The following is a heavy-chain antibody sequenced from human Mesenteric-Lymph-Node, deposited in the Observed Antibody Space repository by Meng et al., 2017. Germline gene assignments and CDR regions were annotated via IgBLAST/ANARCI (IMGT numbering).Heavy chain of an antibody. CDR2: VRYDDGSEK. CDR3: ARDGIYSSSSSYLYYYYGMDV. J-gene: IGHJ6*02. V-gene: IGHV3-30*02. CDR1: GFTFSSHV. Sequence: GGSLRLSCVTSGFTFSSHVMHWVRQAPGKGLEWVASVRYDDGSEKHYAESVKGRFTISRDNSKNTLYLQMNSLRAEDTAVYYCARDGIYSSSSSYLYYYYGMDVWGQGTTVTVSS. D-gene: IGHD6-6*01.